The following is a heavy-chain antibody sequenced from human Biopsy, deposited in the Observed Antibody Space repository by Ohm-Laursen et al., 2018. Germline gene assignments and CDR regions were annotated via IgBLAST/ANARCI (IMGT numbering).Heavy chain of an antibody. V-gene: IGHV4-59*08. CDR3: ARQDGYLGYEY. CDR1: GASISNYY. D-gene: IGHD5-24*01. J-gene: IGHJ4*02. CDR2: IYSSGST. Sequence: PGTLSLTCTVSGASISNYYWSWIRQPPGKRLEWIGFIYSSGSTYYNPSLMSRVTMSVDTSKNQFSLNLTSVTAADTAVYYCARQDGYLGYEYWGQGALVTVSS.